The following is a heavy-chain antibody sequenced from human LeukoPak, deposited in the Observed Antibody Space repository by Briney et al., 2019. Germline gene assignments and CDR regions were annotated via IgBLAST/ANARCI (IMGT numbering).Heavy chain of an antibody. CDR1: GFTFSDYY. Sequence: PGGSLRLSCAASGFTFSDYYMSWIRQAPGKGLEWVSYISSSGSTIYYADSVKGRFTISRDNAKNSLYPQMNSLRAEDTAVYYCARDATNYYDSSGYVLSAFDIWGQGTMVTVSS. D-gene: IGHD3-22*01. J-gene: IGHJ3*02. CDR2: ISSSGSTI. CDR3: ARDATNYYDSSGYVLSAFDI. V-gene: IGHV3-11*01.